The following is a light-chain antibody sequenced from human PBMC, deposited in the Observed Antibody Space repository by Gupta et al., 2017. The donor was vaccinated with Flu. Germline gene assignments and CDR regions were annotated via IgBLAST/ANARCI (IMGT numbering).Light chain of an antibody. CDR3: QSYDSSNHKV. V-gene: IGLV6-57*01. J-gene: IGLJ3*02. CDR1: SGSIATYY. CDR2: EDN. Sequence: VTISCTRSSGSIATYYVQWYQQRPGSSPTTVIYEDNQRPSGVPDRFSGSIDSSSNSASLTISGLKTEDEADYYCQSYDSSNHKVFGGGTKLTVL.